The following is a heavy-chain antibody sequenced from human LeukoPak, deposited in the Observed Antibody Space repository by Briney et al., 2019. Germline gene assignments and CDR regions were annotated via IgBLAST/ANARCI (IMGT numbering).Heavy chain of an antibody. CDR1: GFTFSSHA. V-gene: IGHV3-30*03. Sequence: PGGSLRLSCAASGFTFSSHAMHWVRQAPGKGLEWVAVISTDGRDKHHAESVKGRFTISRDTSQNTLYLMMNSLRGDDTAVYYCARDRDYYGMDVWGQGTTVTVSS. CDR3: ARDRDYYGMDV. CDR2: ISTDGRDK. J-gene: IGHJ6*02.